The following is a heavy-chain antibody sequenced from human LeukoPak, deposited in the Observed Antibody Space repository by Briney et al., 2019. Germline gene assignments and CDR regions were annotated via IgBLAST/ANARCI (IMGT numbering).Heavy chain of an antibody. CDR3: GRSAGFVHFDH. CDR2: INHSGST. D-gene: IGHD3-16*01. Sequence: PSETLSLTCTVSTYSIRSGYYWSWIRQPPGKGLEWIGEINHSGSTNYNPSLKSRVTISVDTSKNQFSLKVTSVTAADTALYYCGRSAGFVHFDHWGQGTLVTVSS. CDR1: TYSIRSGYY. V-gene: IGHV4-38-2*02. J-gene: IGHJ4*02.